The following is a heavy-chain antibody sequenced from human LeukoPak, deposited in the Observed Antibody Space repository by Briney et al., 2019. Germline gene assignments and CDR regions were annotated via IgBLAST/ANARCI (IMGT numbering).Heavy chain of an antibody. CDR2: IWYDGSNK. CDR1: GFTFSSYG. Sequence: RPGGPLRLSCAASGFTFSSYGMHWVRQAPGKGLEWVAVIWYDGSNKYYADSVKGRFTISRDNSKNTLYLQMNSLRAEDTAVYYCARETPYGSGSLLYNWGQGTLVTVSS. J-gene: IGHJ4*02. CDR3: ARETPYGSGSLLYN. D-gene: IGHD3-10*01. V-gene: IGHV3-33*01.